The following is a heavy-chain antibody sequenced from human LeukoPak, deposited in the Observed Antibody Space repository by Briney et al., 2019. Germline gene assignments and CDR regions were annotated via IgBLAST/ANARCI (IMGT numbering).Heavy chain of an antibody. CDR3: ARVYCSGGSCSTGDYFDY. CDR1: GFTFSSYS. J-gene: IGHJ4*02. CDR2: ISSSSSTI. D-gene: IGHD2-15*01. V-gene: IGHV3-48*01. Sequence: PGGPLRLSCAASGFTFSSYSMNWVRQAPGKGLEWVSYISSSSSTIYYADSVKGRFTISRDNAKNSLYLQMNSLRAEDTAVYYCARVYCSGGSCSTGDYFDYWGQGTLVTVPS.